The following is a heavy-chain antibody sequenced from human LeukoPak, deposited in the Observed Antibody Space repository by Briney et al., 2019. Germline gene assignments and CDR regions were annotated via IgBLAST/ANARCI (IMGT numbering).Heavy chain of an antibody. CDR2: IYHSGST. J-gene: IGHJ4*02. CDR3: AREEMATIPGSFGY. D-gene: IGHD5-24*01. Sequence: PSETLSLTCTVSGYSISSGYYWGWIRQPPGKGLEWIGSIYHSGSTYYNPSLKSRVTISVDTSKNQFSLKLSSVTAADTAVYYCAREEMATIPGSFGYWGQGTPVTVSP. V-gene: IGHV4-38-2*02. CDR1: GYSISSGYY.